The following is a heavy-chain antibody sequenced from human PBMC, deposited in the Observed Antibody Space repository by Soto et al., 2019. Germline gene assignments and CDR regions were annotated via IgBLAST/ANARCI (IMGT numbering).Heavy chain of an antibody. CDR3: AKEISPKYGMDV. Sequence: GGARRLSCAGSGFTFSIYAMSWVRQAPGKGLEWVSAISCSGGSTYYADSVKGRFTTSRDNSKNTLYLQMNSLRAEDTAVYYCAKEISPKYGMDVWGQGTTVTVSS. J-gene: IGHJ6*02. CDR1: GFTFSIYA. V-gene: IGHV3-23*01. D-gene: IGHD3-3*01. CDR2: ISCSGGST.